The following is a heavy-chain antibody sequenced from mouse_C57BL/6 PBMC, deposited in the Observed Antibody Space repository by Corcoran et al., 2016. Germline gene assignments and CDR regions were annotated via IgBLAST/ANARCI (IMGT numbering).Heavy chain of an antibody. CDR1: GYTFTDYY. CDR2: INPNNGGT. D-gene: IGHD2-4*01. CDR3: ARRGMITYYFDY. V-gene: IGHV1-26*01. Sequence: EVQLQQSGPELVKPGASVKISCKASGYTFTDYYMNWVKQSHGKSLEWIGDINPNNGGTSYNQKFKGKATLTVDKSSSTAYMELRSLTSEDSAVYYCARRGMITYYFDYWGQGTTLTVSS. J-gene: IGHJ2*01.